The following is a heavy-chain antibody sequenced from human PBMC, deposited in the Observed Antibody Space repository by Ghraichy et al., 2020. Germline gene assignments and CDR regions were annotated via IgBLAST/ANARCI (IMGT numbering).Heavy chain of an antibody. V-gene: IGHV1-18*01. D-gene: IGHD3-22*01. J-gene: IGHJ4*02. CDR2: INIYNGNT. CDR3: ARVPFFYDTNGYSTDEYSDY. Sequence: ASVKVSCKASGYTFTSYGVSWVRQAPGRGLEWMGWINIYNGNTNYAQKFQGRVTMTTDTSTSTAYMDLRSLRSDDTAVYYCARVPFFYDTNGYSTDEYSDYWGQGTLVTVSS. CDR1: GYTFTSYG.